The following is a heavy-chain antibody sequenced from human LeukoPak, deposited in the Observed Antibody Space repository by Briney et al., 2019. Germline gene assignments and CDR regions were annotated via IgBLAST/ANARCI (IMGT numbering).Heavy chain of an antibody. CDR2: ISSSSSYI. Sequence: GGSLRLSCAASGFTFSSYSMNWVRQAPGKGLEWVSSISSSSSYIYYADSVKGRFTISRDNAKNSLYLQMNSLRAEDTALYYCAKDLYYYDSSAVKGPFDYWGQGTLVTVSS. D-gene: IGHD3-22*01. CDR3: AKDLYYYDSSAVKGPFDY. J-gene: IGHJ4*02. CDR1: GFTFSSYS. V-gene: IGHV3-21*04.